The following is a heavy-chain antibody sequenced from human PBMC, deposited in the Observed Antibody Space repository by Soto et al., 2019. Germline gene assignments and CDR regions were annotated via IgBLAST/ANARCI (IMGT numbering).Heavy chain of an antibody. CDR3: ARPEYSSSSYGMDV. V-gene: IGHV3-48*02. CDR2: ISSSSSTI. D-gene: IGHD6-6*01. J-gene: IGHJ6*02. Sequence: AVSGLTCRCYSMHCVRKAQGKGLEWVSYISSSSSTIYYADSVKGRFTISRDNAKNSLYLQMNSLRDEDTAVYYCARPEYSSSSYGMDVWGQGTTVTVSS. CDR1: GLTCRCYS.